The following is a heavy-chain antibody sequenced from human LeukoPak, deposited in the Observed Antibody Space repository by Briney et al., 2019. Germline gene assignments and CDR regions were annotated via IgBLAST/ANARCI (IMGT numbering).Heavy chain of an antibody. Sequence: PSETLSLTCAVYGGSLSGNYWTWIRQAPGKGLEWIGEIDHSGYTTYNPSLKSRLTISLDRSKNQFSLKLSSVTAADTAVYFCARGGDFSNLWGQGTLVTVSS. CDR2: IDHSGYT. V-gene: IGHV4-34*01. D-gene: IGHD4-11*01. J-gene: IGHJ4*02. CDR3: ARGGDFSNL. CDR1: GGSLSGNY.